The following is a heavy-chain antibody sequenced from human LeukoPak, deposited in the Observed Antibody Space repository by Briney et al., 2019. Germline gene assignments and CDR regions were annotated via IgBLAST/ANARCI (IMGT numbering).Heavy chain of an antibody. V-gene: IGHV3-11*06. CDR1: GFTFSDYY. J-gene: IGHJ3*02. CDR2: ISSSSSYT. CDR3: ARDSPDWSSRAFDI. D-gene: IGHD2-21*01. Sequence: KPGGSLRLSCAASGFTFSDYYMSWIRQAPGKGLEWVSYISSSSSYTNYANSVKGRFTISRDNATNSLYLQMNSLRAVDTAVYYCARDSPDWSSRAFDIWGQGTMVTVSS.